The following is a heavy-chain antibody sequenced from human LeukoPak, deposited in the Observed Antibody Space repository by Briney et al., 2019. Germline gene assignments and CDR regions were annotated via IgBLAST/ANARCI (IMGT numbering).Heavy chain of an antibody. CDR3: AKRGLDDYYYYMDV. D-gene: IGHD3-16*01. V-gene: IGHV3-23*01. Sequence: GGSLRLSCAASGFTFSSFGMSWVRQVPGKGLEWVSSISSTGGTTYYADSVKGRFTISRDNSKNTLYLQMNSLRAEDTAVYYCAKRGLDDYYYYMDVWGKGTTVTVSS. CDR2: ISSTGGTT. CDR1: GFTFSSFG. J-gene: IGHJ6*03.